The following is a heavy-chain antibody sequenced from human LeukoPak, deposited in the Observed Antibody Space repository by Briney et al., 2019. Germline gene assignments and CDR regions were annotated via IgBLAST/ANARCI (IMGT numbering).Heavy chain of an antibody. J-gene: IGHJ4*02. D-gene: IGHD6-13*01. CDR1: GFTHWSYP. CDR3: AKVLTHSVAGTYQVFDY. CDR2: ISGSGGST. Sequence: GGSLTLSCAASGFTHWSYPMSCVRHARGKGVEGVSAISGSGGSTYYADSVKDRFTISRDTSKNTLYLQMNSLRAEDTAVYYCAKVLTHSVAGTYQVFDYWGQGTLVTVSS. V-gene: IGHV3-23*01.